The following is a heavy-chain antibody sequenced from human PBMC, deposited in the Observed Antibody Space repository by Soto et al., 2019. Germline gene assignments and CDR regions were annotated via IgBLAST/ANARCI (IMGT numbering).Heavy chain of an antibody. CDR3: AKVSYDSSPSN. D-gene: IGHD3-22*01. Sequence: EVQLLESGGGLVQPGGSLRLSCAASGFTFSSYAMSWVRQAPGKGLEWVSAISGSGGSTYYADSVKGRFXIXXXXXXXXXXXXXXXLRAEDTAVYYCAKVSYDSSPSNWGQGTLVTVSS. J-gene: IGHJ4*02. CDR2: ISGSGGST. CDR1: GFTFSSYA. V-gene: IGHV3-23*01.